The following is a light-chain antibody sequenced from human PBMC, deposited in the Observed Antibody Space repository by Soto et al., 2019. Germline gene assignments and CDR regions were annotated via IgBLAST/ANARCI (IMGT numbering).Light chain of an antibody. CDR3: QQYNSYPST. CDR2: KAS. Sequence: DIQMTQTPSTLSASVGDRVTITYRASQSISTWLAWYQHKPGKAPKLLIHKASTLESGVPSRFSGSGSGTEFTLTISSLQPDDFATYYCQQYNSYPSTFGQGTKVEIK. V-gene: IGKV1-5*03. J-gene: IGKJ1*01. CDR1: QSISTW.